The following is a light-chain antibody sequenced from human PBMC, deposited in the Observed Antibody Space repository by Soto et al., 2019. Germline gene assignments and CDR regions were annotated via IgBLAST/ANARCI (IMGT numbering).Light chain of an antibody. CDR2: DVS. V-gene: IGLV2-14*01. CDR1: SSDVGGYNY. Sequence: QSVLTQPASVSGSPGQSITISCTGTSSDVGGYNYVSWYQQHPGKAPKLMIYDVSNRPSGVSNRFSGPKSGNTASLTISGLQAEDEADYYCSSYTRSSTDVFGTGTKVTVL. J-gene: IGLJ1*01. CDR3: SSYTRSSTDV.